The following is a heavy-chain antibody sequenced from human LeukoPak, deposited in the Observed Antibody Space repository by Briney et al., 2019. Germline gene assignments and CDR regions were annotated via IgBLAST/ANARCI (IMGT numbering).Heavy chain of an antibody. CDR3: ARYCGGDCYSMGPDY. Sequence: SETLSLSCTVSGGSISSGGYYWSWIRQHPGKGLEWIGYIYYSGSTYYNPSLKSRVTISVDTSKNQFSLKLSSVTAADTAVYYCARYCGGDCYSMGPDYWGQGTLVTVSS. CDR2: IYYSGST. V-gene: IGHV4-31*03. CDR1: GGSISSGGYY. D-gene: IGHD2-21*02. J-gene: IGHJ4*02.